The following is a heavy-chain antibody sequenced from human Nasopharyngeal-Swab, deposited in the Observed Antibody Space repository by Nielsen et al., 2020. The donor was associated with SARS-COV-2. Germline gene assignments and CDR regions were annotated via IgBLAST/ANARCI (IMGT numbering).Heavy chain of an antibody. V-gene: IGHV4-30-4*01. CDR2: IYYSGST. D-gene: IGHD1-14*01. Sequence: LRLSCTVSGGSISSYYWSWIRQPPGKGLEWIGYIYYSGSTYYNPSLKSRVTISVDTSKNQFSLKLSSVTAADTAVYYCATGRTDYFDYWGQGTLVTVSS. CDR3: ATGRTDYFDY. J-gene: IGHJ4*02. CDR1: GGSISSYY.